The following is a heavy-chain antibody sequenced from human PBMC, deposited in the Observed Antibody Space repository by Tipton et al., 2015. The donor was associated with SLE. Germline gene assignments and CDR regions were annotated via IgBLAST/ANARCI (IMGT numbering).Heavy chain of an antibody. J-gene: IGHJ4*02. CDR3: ARSGEWLVPIFDY. D-gene: IGHD6-19*01. V-gene: IGHV4-34*01. CDR2: INHSGST. Sequence: TLSLTCAAYGGSFSGYYWSWIRQPPGKGLEWIGEINHSGSTNYNPSLKSRVTISVDTSKNQFSLKLSSVTAADTAVYYCARSGEWLVPIFDYWGQGTLVTVSS. CDR1: GGSFSGYY.